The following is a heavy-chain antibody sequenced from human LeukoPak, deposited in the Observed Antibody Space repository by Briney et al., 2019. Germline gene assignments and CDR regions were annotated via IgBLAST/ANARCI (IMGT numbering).Heavy chain of an antibody. CDR1: GYSFTNYW. J-gene: IGHJ3*02. Sequence: GESLKISCKGSGYSFTNYWIGWVRQMPGKGLEWMGIIYPGDSDTRYSPSFQGQVTISADKSISTAYLQWSSLKASDTAMYYCARRLFSATWIDAFDIWGQGTMVTVSS. CDR3: ARRLFSATWIDAFDI. V-gene: IGHV5-51*01. D-gene: IGHD5-12*01. CDR2: IYPGDSDT.